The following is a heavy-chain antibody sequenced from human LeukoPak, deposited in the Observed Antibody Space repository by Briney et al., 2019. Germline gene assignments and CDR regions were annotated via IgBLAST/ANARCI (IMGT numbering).Heavy chain of an antibody. J-gene: IGHJ4*02. CDR2: INHSGST. V-gene: IGHV4-34*01. D-gene: IGHD2-2*02. Sequence: ETLSLTCAVYGGSFSGYYWSWIRQPPGKGLEWIGEINHSGSTNYNPSLKSRVTISADTSKNQFSLKLSSVTAADTAVYYCARGYCSSTSCYTFDYWGQGTLVTVSS. CDR3: ARGYCSSTSCYTFDY. CDR1: GGSFSGYY.